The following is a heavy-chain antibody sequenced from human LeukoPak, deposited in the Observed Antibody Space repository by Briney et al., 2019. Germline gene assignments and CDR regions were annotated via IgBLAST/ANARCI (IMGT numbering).Heavy chain of an antibody. V-gene: IGHV4-4*07. D-gene: IGHD3-10*01. J-gene: IGHJ4*02. CDR2: IYTSGST. CDR3: TREGVYYGSGMVLYYFDY. CDR1: GGSISSYY. Sequence: PSETLSLTCTVSGGSISSYYWSWIRQPAGKGLEWIGRIYTSGSTNYNPSLKSRVTMSVDTSKNQFSLKPSSVTAADTAVYYCTREGVYYGSGMVLYYFDYWGQGTLVTVSS.